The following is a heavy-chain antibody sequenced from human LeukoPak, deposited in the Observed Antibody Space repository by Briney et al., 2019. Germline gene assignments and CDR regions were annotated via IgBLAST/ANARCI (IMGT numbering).Heavy chain of an antibody. Sequence: ASVKVSCKASGGTFSSYAISWVRQAPGQGLEWMGRIIPIFGTANYAQKFQGRVTITTDESTSTAYMELSSLGSEDTAVYYCARGPVAAAGTRFADYWGQGTLVTVSS. CDR1: GGTFSSYA. CDR3: ARGPVAAAGTRFADY. V-gene: IGHV1-69*05. J-gene: IGHJ4*02. D-gene: IGHD6-13*01. CDR2: IIPIFGTA.